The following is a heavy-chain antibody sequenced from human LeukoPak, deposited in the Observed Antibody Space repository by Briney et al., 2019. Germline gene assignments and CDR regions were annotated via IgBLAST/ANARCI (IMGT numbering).Heavy chain of an antibody. CDR3: AKGNVLMVYASFPDY. J-gene: IGHJ4*02. Sequence: GGSLRLSCAPSGFTFSSYAMSWVRHGPGRGLEWVSAISGSGGSTYYADSVKGRFTISRDNSKNTLYLQMNSLRAEDTAVYYCAKGNVLMVYASFPDYWGQETLVTVSS. CDR1: GFTFSSYA. V-gene: IGHV3-23*01. CDR2: ISGSGGST. D-gene: IGHD2-8*01.